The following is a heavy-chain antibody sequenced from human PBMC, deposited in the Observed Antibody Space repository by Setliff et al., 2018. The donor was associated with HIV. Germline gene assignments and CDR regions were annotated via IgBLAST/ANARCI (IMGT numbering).Heavy chain of an antibody. CDR1: GYTFTSHY. CDR2: INVNNDAT. J-gene: IGHJ4*02. D-gene: IGHD3-3*01. Sequence: ASVKVSCKASGYTFTSHYIHWVRQAPGQGLEWMGWINVNNDATNYAQKFQGRVSMTRDTSISTAYMELRSLTSVATAVYYCARNIDMHYDFWSAYDYWGQGALVTVSS. V-gene: IGHV1-2*02. CDR3: ARNIDMHYDFWSAYDY.